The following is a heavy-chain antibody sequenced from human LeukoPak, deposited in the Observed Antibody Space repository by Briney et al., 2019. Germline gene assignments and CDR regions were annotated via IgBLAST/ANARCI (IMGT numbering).Heavy chain of an antibody. CDR2: IYYSGST. Sequence: SETLSLTCTVSGGSISSGAYYWSWIRQHPGKGLEWIGYIYYSGSTYYNPSLKSRLTISVDTSKNQFSLKLSSVTAADTAVYYCARAAGYCSGGSCYSDGADYWGQGTLVTVSS. J-gene: IGHJ4*02. CDR3: ARAAGYCSGGSCYSDGADY. CDR1: GGSISSGAYY. D-gene: IGHD2-15*01. V-gene: IGHV4-31*03.